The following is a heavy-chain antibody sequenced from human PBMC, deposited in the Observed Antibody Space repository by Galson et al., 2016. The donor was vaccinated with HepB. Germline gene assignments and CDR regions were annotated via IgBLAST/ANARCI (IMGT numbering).Heavy chain of an antibody. CDR2: INSDGSDT. V-gene: IGHV3-74*01. Sequence: SLRLSCATSGFTYSTYWMHWVRQTPGKGLVWVSLINSDGSDTIYADSVKGRFTISRDNAKNTLDLQMNSLRVEDTAVYYCARGRLPTSYRGLAYWGQGTLVTVSS. J-gene: IGHJ4*02. D-gene: IGHD2-15*01. CDR1: GFTYSTYW. CDR3: ARGRLPTSYRGLAY.